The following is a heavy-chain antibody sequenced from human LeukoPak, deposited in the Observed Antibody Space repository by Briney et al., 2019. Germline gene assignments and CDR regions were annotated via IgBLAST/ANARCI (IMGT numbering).Heavy chain of an antibody. V-gene: IGHV1-69*05. CDR1: GGTFSSYA. CDR3: AGREDYGRFDP. J-gene: IGHJ5*02. D-gene: IGHD4-17*01. Sequence: ASVKVSCKASGGTFSSYAISWVRQAPGQGLEWMGGIIPIFGTANYAQKFQGRVTITTDESTSTAYMELSSLRSEDTAVYYCAGREDYGRFDPWGQGTLATVSS. CDR2: IIPIFGTA.